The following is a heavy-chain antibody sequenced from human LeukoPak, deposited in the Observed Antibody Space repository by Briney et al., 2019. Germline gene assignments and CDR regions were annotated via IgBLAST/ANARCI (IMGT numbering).Heavy chain of an antibody. CDR2: IHTYNGHA. V-gene: IGHV1-18*03. CDR3: ARGRRSSSSGYYYYYYMDV. J-gene: IGHJ6*03. CDR1: GYTFNSYG. Sequence: ASVKVSCKSSGYTFNSYGITWVRQAPGQGLEWMGWIHTYNGHANYAQKLQGRVTMTTDTSTSTAYMELRSLRSEDMAVYYCARGRRSSSSGYYYYYYMDVWGKGTTVTVSS. D-gene: IGHD6-6*01.